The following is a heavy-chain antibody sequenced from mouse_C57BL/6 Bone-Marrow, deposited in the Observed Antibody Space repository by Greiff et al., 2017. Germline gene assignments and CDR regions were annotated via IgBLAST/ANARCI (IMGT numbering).Heavy chain of an antibody. CDR1: GYTFTDYN. J-gene: IGHJ2*01. V-gene: IGHV1-18*01. CDR2: INPNNGGT. D-gene: IGHD4-1*01. CDR3: ARWGGLGPRRDYFDY. Sequence: VQLQQSGPELVKPGASVKIPCKASGYTFTDYNMDWVKQSHGKSLEWIGDINPNNGGTIYNQKFKGKATLTVDKSSSTAYMALRSLTSEDTAVYYCARWGGLGPRRDYFDYWGQGTTLTVSS.